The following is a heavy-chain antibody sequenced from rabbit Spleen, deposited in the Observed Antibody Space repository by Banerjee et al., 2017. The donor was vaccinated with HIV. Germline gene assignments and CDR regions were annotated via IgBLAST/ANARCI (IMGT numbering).Heavy chain of an antibody. V-gene: IGHV1S43*01. CDR2: IYNGDGNT. D-gene: IGHD6-1*01. CDR3: ARMDGAYNWAFDP. Sequence: QQQLEESGGGLVKPGGTLTLTCKASGIDFSSNYYMCWVRQAPGKGPEWIACIYNGDGNTYYANRVNGRFTISRSTSLNTVTLQMTSLTAADTATYFCARMDGAYNWAFDPWGPGTLVTVS. J-gene: IGHJ2*01. CDR1: GIDFSSNYY.